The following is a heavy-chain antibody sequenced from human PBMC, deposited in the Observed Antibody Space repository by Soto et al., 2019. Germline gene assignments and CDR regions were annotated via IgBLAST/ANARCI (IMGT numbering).Heavy chain of an antibody. Sequence: EVQLVESGGGLVQPGRSLRLSCAASGFTFDDYAMHWVRQAPGKGLEWVSGISWNSGSTYYADSVKGRFTISRDNSKNTLYLQMNSLRAEDTAVYYCARAIVVVPAGSYGMDVWGQGTTVTVSS. CDR1: GFTFDDYA. J-gene: IGHJ6*02. D-gene: IGHD2-2*01. CDR2: ISWNSGST. CDR3: ARAIVVVPAGSYGMDV. V-gene: IGHV3-9*01.